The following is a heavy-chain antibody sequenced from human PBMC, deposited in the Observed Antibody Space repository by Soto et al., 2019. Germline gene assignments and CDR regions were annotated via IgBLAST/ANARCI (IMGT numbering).Heavy chain of an antibody. J-gene: IGHJ3*02. CDR2: VNDIGST. Sequence: SETLSLTCTVSGGSIRGYYWSWIRQSPEKGLEWIGYVNDIGSTNYNPSLKSRLSISVDRSKDQFSLKLTSVTAADTAVYYCARAPAGTPLLFAFGIWGQGTMVTVSS. CDR1: GGSIRGYY. V-gene: IGHV4-59*01. CDR3: ARAPAGTPLLFAFGI. D-gene: IGHD3-10*01.